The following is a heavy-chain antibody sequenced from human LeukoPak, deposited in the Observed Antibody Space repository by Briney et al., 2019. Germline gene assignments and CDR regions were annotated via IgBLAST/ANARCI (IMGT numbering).Heavy chain of an antibody. Sequence: GGSLRLSCAASGFTFDDYGMGWVRQAPGKGLEWVSGINWNGGSIGYADSVKGRFTVSRDDAKNSLYLQMTSLRAEDTAVYYCTRGYCSGGSCFAFDYWGQGTLVTVSS. D-gene: IGHD2-15*01. J-gene: IGHJ4*02. CDR2: INWNGGSI. CDR1: GFTFDDYG. CDR3: TRGYCSGGSCFAFDY. V-gene: IGHV3-20*04.